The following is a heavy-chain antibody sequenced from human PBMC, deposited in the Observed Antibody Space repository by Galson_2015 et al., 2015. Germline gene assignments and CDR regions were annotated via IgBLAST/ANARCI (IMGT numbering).Heavy chain of an antibody. V-gene: IGHV3-33*01. D-gene: IGHD6-19*01. Sequence: SLRLSCAASGFTFSSYGMHWVRQAPGKGLEWVAVIWYDGSNKYYADSVKGRFTISRDNSKNTLYLQMNSLRAEDTAVYYCARVGRNPYSSGCFDYWGQGTLVTVSS. CDR1: GFTFSSYG. CDR2: IWYDGSNK. J-gene: IGHJ4*02. CDR3: ARVGRNPYSSGCFDY.